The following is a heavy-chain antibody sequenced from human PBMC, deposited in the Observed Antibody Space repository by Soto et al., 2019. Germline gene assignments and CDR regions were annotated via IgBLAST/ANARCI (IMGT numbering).Heavy chain of an antibody. V-gene: IGHV6-1*01. Sequence: HTLALSCSMRRDRVSGRSSSLSWTRRSETRGLEWLGRTYYRSKWYNDYAVSVKGRITINPDTSKNQFSLQLNSVNPEDTDVYYCARGSGSSSWYYYYGMDVWGQGTTVTVYS. CDR3: ARGSGSSSWYYYYGMDV. J-gene: IGHJ6*02. CDR1: RDRVSGRSSS. D-gene: IGHD3-10*01. CDR2: TYYRSKWYN.